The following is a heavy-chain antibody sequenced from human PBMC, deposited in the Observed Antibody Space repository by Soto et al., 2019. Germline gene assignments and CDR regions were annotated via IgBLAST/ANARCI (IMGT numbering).Heavy chain of an antibody. J-gene: IGHJ4*02. V-gene: IGHV3-11*01. CDR2: ISSSGSTI. CDR1: GFTFSDYY. Sequence: GGSLRLSCAASGFTFSDYYMSWIRQAPGKGLEWVSYISSSGSTIYYADSVKGRFTISRDNAKNSLYLQMNSLRAEDTAVDFCARDLYYFDSRGYDYGGQGTLVTLS. CDR3: ARDLYYFDSRGYDY. D-gene: IGHD3-22*01.